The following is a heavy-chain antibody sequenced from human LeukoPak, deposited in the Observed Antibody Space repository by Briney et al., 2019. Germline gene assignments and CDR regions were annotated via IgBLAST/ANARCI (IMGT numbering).Heavy chain of an antibody. CDR3: VRDWDHYDFDS. CDR1: GFTFSNYW. CDR2: INPAGNYA. V-gene: IGHV3-74*01. Sequence: GGSLRLSCAGSGFTFSNYWIHWVRQTPDKGLVRVSRINPAGNYANYADSVKGRFTISRDNAKNTVYLQMNSLRAEDTALFYCVRDWDHYDFDSWGQGTLVTVSS. J-gene: IGHJ5*01. D-gene: IGHD3-3*01.